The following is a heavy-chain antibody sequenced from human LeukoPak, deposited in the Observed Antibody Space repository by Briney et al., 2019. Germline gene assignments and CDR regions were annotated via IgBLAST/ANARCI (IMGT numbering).Heavy chain of an antibody. V-gene: IGHV3-33*08. CDR2: IWYDGSNK. J-gene: IGHJ4*02. CDR3: ARENLAAAADY. CDR1: GFTFSSYS. D-gene: IGHD6-25*01. Sequence: GGSLRLSCAASGFTFSSYSMNWVRQAPGKGLEWVAVIWYDGSNKYYADSVKGRFTISRDNSKNTLYLQMNSLRLEDTAVYYCARENLAAAADYWGQGTVVTVSS.